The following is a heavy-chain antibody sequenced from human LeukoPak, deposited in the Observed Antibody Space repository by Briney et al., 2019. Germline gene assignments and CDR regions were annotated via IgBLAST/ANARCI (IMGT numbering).Heavy chain of an antibody. Sequence: PGGSLRLSCVGSGFNFSDYYMSWIRQAPGKGLEWVSYISNDSVDKYYVDPVRGRFTISRDNAKKSMYLQMSGLRVGDTAVYYCSRRDWVSGAVRAFDIWGQGTMVTVSS. V-gene: IGHV3-11*04. CDR1: GFNFSDYY. CDR3: SRRDWVSGAVRAFDI. J-gene: IGHJ3*02. CDR2: ISNDSVDK. D-gene: IGHD3-3*01.